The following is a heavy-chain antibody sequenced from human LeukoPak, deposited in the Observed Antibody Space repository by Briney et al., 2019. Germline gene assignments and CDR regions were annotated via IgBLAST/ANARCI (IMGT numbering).Heavy chain of an antibody. D-gene: IGHD2-15*01. J-gene: IGHJ4*02. V-gene: IGHV3-7*01. CDR3: ARDRWYGKGYFDY. CDR2: IKQDGSEK. CDR1: EFTFSSYW. Sequence: PGGSLRLSCAASEFTFSSYWMTWVRQAPGKGLEWVANIKQDGSEKYYVDSVKGRFTISRDNAKNSLYLQMNSLRAEDTAVYYCARDRWYGKGYFDYWGQGTLVTVSS.